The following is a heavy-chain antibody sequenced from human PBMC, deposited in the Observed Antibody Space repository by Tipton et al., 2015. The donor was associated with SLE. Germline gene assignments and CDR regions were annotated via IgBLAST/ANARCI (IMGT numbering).Heavy chain of an antibody. CDR3: ARHSVDPNYGANTWSHYYGIHV. CDR2: IYTTGST. V-gene: IGHV4-61*09. CDR1: GGSISSGNSY. D-gene: IGHD4-17*01. Sequence: TLSLTCTVSGGSISSGNSYWNWIRQPAGKGLEWIGHIYTTGSTNYNPSLESRVTISVDTSKNQFSLRLTSVTAADTAVYYCARHSVDPNYGANTWSHYYGIHVWGQGTTVTVSS. J-gene: IGHJ6*02.